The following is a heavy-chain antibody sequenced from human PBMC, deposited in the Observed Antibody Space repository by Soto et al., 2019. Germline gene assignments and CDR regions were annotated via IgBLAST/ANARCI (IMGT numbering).Heavy chain of an antibody. V-gene: IGHV3-23*01. J-gene: IGHJ4*02. D-gene: IGHD6-19*01. Sequence: PRRSLRLSCVFSGFTFNMHPMNWPRQAPGKGLEWISSISGSGDRTYFTDSVKGRFTVARDNSENTLHLQMSSLRAEDTSVYFCAKDISAVGSDPAGIDYLGQGILVTVSS. CDR2: ISGSGDRT. CDR3: AKDISAVGSDPAGIDY. CDR1: GFTFNMHP.